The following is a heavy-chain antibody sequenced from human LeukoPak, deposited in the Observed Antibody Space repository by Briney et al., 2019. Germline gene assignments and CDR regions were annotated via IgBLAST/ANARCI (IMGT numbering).Heavy chain of an antibody. D-gene: IGHD3-9*01. Sequence: SQTLSLTCAISGDSVSSNSAAWNWIRQSPSRGLEWLGRTYYRSKWYNDYAVSVKSRITINPDTSKNQFSLQLNSVTPEDTAVCYCARVGTYYDILTGYPTPFYYGMDVWGQGTTVTVSS. CDR1: GDSVSSNSAA. CDR3: ARVGTYYDILTGYPTPFYYGMDV. V-gene: IGHV6-1*01. J-gene: IGHJ6*02. CDR2: TYYRSKWYN.